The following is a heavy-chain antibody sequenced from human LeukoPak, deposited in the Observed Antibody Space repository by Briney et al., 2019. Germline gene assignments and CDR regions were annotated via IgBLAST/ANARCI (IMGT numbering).Heavy chain of an antibody. D-gene: IGHD6-13*01. J-gene: IGHJ4*02. Sequence: GGSLRLSCAVSGFTFSSYWMSWVRQAPGKGLEWVANIKQDGSERYYVDSVKGRFTISRDNAKNSLYLQVSSLRAEDTAVYYCARDRSGGKQQLVRGYFGYWGQGTLVTVSS. V-gene: IGHV3-7*01. CDR1: GFTFSSYW. CDR2: IKQDGSER. CDR3: ARDRSGGKQQLVRGYFGY.